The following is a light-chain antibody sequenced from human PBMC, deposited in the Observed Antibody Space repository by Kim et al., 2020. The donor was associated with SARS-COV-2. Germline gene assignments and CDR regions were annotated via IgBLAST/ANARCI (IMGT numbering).Light chain of an antibody. CDR3: QVYETSPPAYT. CDR1: QTISSNY. V-gene: IGKV3-20*01. CDR2: GAA. J-gene: IGKJ2*01. Sequence: PWERATLSCRASQTISSNYLAWFRQKPGQAPRLLIFGAAARASGTPDRFRGSGSGTDFALTISRLEPEDFAIYYCQVYETSPPAYTFGRGTKLEIK.